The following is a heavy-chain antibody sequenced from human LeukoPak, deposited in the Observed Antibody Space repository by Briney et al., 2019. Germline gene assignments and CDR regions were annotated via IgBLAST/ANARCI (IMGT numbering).Heavy chain of an antibody. Sequence: ASVKVSXKASGYTFTSYYMHWVRQAPGQGLEWMGIINPSGDSTSYAQKFQGRVTMTRDTSTSTVYMELSSLRSEDTAVYYCARASMEVTRCFDYWGQGTLVTVSS. CDR3: ARASMEVTRCFDY. D-gene: IGHD4-23*01. V-gene: IGHV1-46*01. J-gene: IGHJ4*02. CDR2: INPSGDST. CDR1: GYTFTSYY.